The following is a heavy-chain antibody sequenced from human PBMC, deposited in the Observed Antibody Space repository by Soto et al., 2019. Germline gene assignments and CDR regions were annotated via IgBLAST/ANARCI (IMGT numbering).Heavy chain of an antibody. V-gene: IGHV1-3*01. Sequence: ASVKVSCKASGYTFTSYAMHWVRQAPGQRLEWMGWINAGNGSTKYSQKFQGRVTITRDTSASTAYMELSSLRSEDTAVYYCARDGHGGSGYLYFDYWGQGTLVTVSS. D-gene: IGHD2-15*01. CDR1: GYTFTSYA. CDR2: INAGNGST. CDR3: ARDGHGGSGYLYFDY. J-gene: IGHJ4*02.